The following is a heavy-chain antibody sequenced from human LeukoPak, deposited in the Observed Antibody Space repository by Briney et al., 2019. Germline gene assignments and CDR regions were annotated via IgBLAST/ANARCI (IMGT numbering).Heavy chain of an antibody. CDR3: ARSNGLRYFDR. CDR2: FGSTGTI. Sequence: GGSLRLSCVASGFTFSTYAMNWIRQAPGKGLEWVAYFGSTGTIHYADSMRGRFPISRDNAEMSLFLHMNSLRVDDTAVYYCARSNGLRYFDRWGQGTLVTVSS. V-gene: IGHV3-48*03. J-gene: IGHJ4*02. D-gene: IGHD2-8*01. CDR1: GFTFSTYA.